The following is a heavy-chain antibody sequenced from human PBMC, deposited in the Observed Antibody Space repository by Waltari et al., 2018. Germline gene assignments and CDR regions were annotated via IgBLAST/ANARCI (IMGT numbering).Heavy chain of an antibody. V-gene: IGHV3-33*01. D-gene: IGHD2-15*01. CDR3: ARDWGYCSGGSCYWVDLYGMDV. CDR2: IWYDGSNK. CDR1: GFTFSSYG. Sequence: QVQLVESGGGVVQPGRSLRLSCAASGFTFSSYGMHWVRQAPGQGLGWVAVIWYDGSNKYYADSVKGRFTISRDNSKNTLYLQMNSLRAEDTAVYYCARDWGYCSGGSCYWVDLYGMDVWGQGTTVTVSS. J-gene: IGHJ6*02.